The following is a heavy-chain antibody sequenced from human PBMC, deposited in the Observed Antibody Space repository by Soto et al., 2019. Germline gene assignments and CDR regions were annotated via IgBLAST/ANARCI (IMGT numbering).Heavy chain of an antibody. CDR2: IRWNGETP. J-gene: IGHJ6*03. CDR3: ARVKTRSAYRDYSMDV. V-gene: IGHV3-9*01. D-gene: IGHD1-1*01. CDR1: GFNFDDFA. Sequence: DVVLVESGGGLVQPGGSLRLSCVASGFNFDDFAMHWVRQAPGKGLQWVSGIRWNGETPAYGDSVKGRFIISRDNARNSLYLQMNSLRPEDTAVYVCARVKTRSAYRDYSMDVWGKGTPVTVS.